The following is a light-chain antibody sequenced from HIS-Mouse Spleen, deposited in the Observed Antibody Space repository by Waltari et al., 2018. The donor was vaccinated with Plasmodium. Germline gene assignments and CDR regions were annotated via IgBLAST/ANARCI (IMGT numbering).Light chain of an antibody. V-gene: IGLV3-1*01. Sequence: SYELTQPPSVSVSPGQTASITCSGDKLGYKYACWYQQKPGQSPVLVIYQDSKRPSGIPERFPGSQSGNTATLTISGTQAMDEADYYCQAWDSSAVVFGGGTKLTVL. CDR2: QDS. J-gene: IGLJ2*01. CDR3: QAWDSSAVV. CDR1: KLGYKY.